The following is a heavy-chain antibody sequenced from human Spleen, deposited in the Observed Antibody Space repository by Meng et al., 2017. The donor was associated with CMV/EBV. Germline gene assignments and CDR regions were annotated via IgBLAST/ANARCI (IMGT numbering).Heavy chain of an antibody. CDR3: ARSRDWSGYSPLDY. D-gene: IGHD3-3*01. CDR1: GGSISSFY. Sequence: VRLQESGPGLVKPSETRSLTCSVSGGSISSFYWSWIRQPAGKGLEWIGRIYTSGSTNYNPSLKSRVTMSVDTSKNQFSLKLTSVTAADTAIYYCARSRDWSGYSPLDYWGQETLVTVSS. CDR2: IYTSGST. J-gene: IGHJ4*02. V-gene: IGHV4-4*07.